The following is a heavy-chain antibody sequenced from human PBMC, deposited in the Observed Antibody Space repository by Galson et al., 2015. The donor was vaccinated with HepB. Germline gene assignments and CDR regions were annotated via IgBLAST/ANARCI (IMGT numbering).Heavy chain of an antibody. V-gene: IGHV3-23*01. J-gene: IGHJ6*02. CDR3: AKDGPWGGGYYYYGMDV. D-gene: IGHD3-16*01. Sequence: SLRLSCAASGFTFSSYAMSWVRQAPGKGLEWVSAISSSGGSTYYADSVKGRFTISRDNSKNTLYLQMNSLRAEDTAVYYCAKDGPWGGGYYYYGMDVWGQGTTVTVSS. CDR1: GFTFSSYA. CDR2: ISSSGGST.